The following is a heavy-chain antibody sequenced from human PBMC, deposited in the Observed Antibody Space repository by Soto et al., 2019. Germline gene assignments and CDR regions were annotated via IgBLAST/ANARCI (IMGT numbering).Heavy chain of an antibody. V-gene: IGHV4-31*03. CDR1: GGSISSGGYY. CDR2: IYYSGST. D-gene: IGHD2-21*02. CDR3: ARVKHVFYGDASFLVDY. Sequence: SETLSLTCTVSGGSISSGGYYWSWIRQHPGKGLEWIGYIYYSGSTYYNPSLKSRVTISVDTSKNQFSLKLSSVTAADTAVYYCARVKHVFYGDASFLVDYWGQGTLVTVSS. J-gene: IGHJ4*02.